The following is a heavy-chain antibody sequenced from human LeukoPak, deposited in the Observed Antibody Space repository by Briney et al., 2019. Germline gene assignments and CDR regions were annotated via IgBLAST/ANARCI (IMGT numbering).Heavy chain of an antibody. CDR2: ISYDGSNK. D-gene: IGHD2-15*01. J-gene: IGHJ6*03. Sequence: GGSLRLSCAASGFTFISYAMHWVRQAPGKGLEWVAVISYDGSNKYYANSVKGRFTISRDNSKNTLSLQMGSLRAEDMAVYYCARDKAVVVVAATPGFHYYMDVWGKGTTVTVSS. CDR1: GFTFISYA. CDR3: ARDKAVVVVAATPGFHYYMDV. V-gene: IGHV3-30*14.